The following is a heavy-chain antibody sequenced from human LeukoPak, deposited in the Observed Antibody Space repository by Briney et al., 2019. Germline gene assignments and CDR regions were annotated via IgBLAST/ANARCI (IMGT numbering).Heavy chain of an antibody. V-gene: IGHV3-23*01. J-gene: IGHJ4*02. CDR2: ISGSGGST. CDR1: GFTFSSYA. Sequence: GGSLRPSYAASGFTFSSYAMSWVRQAPGKGLEWVSAISGSGGSTYYADSVKGRFTISRDNSKNTLYLQMNSLRAEDTAVYYCAKKIEMATISHFDYWGQRTFLTLSS. CDR3: AKKIEMATISHFDY. D-gene: IGHD5-24*01.